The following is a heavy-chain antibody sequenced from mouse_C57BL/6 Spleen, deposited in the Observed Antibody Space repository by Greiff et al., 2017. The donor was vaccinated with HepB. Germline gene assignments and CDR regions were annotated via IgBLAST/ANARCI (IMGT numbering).Heavy chain of an antibody. CDR2: INYDGSST. Sequence: EVQLQESEGGLVQPGSSMKLSCTASGFTFSDYYMAWVRQVPEKGLEWVANINYDGSSTYYLDSLKSRFIISRDNAKNILYLQMSSLKSEDTATYYCARYYYGSSYAYWYFDVWGTGTTVTVSS. J-gene: IGHJ1*03. CDR3: ARYYYGSSYAYWYFDV. D-gene: IGHD1-1*01. CDR1: GFTFSDYY. V-gene: IGHV5-16*01.